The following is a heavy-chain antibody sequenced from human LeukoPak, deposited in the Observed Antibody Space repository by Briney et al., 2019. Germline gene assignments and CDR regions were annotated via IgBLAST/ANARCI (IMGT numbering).Heavy chain of an antibody. D-gene: IGHD6-19*01. CDR1: GFTFSNYW. CDR2: INDDGSAT. V-gene: IGHV3-74*01. J-gene: IGHJ4*02. Sequence: VPLGGSLRLSCAASGFTFSNYWMHWVRQVPGKGLVWVSRINDDGSATFYADSVKGRFTISRDNAKNTLYLQMNSLRAEDTAVYYCARERSGWLFDYWGQGTLVTVSS. CDR3: ARERSGWLFDY.